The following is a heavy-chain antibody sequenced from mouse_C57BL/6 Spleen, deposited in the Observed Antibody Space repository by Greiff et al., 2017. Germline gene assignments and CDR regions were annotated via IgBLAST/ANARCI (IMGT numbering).Heavy chain of an antibody. CDR3: ARPSGYYDYPYAMDY. Sequence: EVMLVESGGGLVKPGGSLKLSCAASGFTFSDYGMHWVRQAPEKGLEWVAYISSGSSTIYYADTVKGRFTISRDNAKNTLFLQMTSLRSEDPAMYYCARPSGYYDYPYAMDYWGQGTSVTVSS. CDR1: GFTFSDYG. CDR2: ISSGSSTI. D-gene: IGHD2-4*01. J-gene: IGHJ4*01. V-gene: IGHV5-17*01.